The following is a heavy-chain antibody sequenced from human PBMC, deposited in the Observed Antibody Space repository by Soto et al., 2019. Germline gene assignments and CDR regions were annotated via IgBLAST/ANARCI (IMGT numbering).Heavy chain of an antibody. CDR1: GGSISSGDYY. V-gene: IGHV4-30-4*01. CDR3: ARDLTYYGDPAFYFDY. CDR2: IYYSGST. D-gene: IGHD4-17*01. J-gene: IGHJ4*02. Sequence: SETLALTCTVSGGSISSGDYYWRWIRQPPEKSMEWIGYIYYSGSTYYNPSLKSRVTISVDTSKNQFSLKLSSVTAADTAVYYCARDLTYYGDPAFYFDYWGQGTLVTVSS.